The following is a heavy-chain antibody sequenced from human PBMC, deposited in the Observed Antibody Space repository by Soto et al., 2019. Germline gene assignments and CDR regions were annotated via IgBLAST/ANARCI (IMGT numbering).Heavy chain of an antibody. D-gene: IGHD3-16*01. CDR3: ARDLGPPRGSIYYYYGMDV. J-gene: IGHJ6*02. V-gene: IGHV1-69*13. Sequence: SVKVSCKASGGTFSSYAISWVRQAPGQGLEWMGGIIPIFGTANYAQKFQGRVTITADESTSTAYMELSSLRSEDTAVYYCARDLGPPRGSIYYYYGMDVWSQGTTVTVSS. CDR1: GGTFSSYA. CDR2: IIPIFGTA.